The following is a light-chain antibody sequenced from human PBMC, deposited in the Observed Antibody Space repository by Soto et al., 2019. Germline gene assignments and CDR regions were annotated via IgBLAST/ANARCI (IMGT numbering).Light chain of an antibody. Sequence: EIVLTQSPGTLSLSPGERATLSCRASQSVARNLLAWFQQRPGQPPRLLIYDATGRATGIPDRFSGSGSATDFTLTINRREPEDFTVYYCHQYAISPLAFGQGTKLEIK. CDR3: HQYAISPLA. J-gene: IGKJ2*01. CDR1: QSVARNL. V-gene: IGKV3-20*01. CDR2: DAT.